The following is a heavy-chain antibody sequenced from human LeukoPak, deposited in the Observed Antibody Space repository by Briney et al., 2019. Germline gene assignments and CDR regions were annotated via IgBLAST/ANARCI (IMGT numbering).Heavy chain of an antibody. J-gene: IGHJ6*03. V-gene: IGHV1-18*01. CDR1: GYTFTSYG. D-gene: IGHD2-15*01. Sequence: ASVKVSCKASGYTFTSYGISWVRQAPGQGLEWMGWISAYNGNTNYAQKLQGRVTMTTDTSTSTAYMELRSLRSDDTAVYYCARSSCSGGSCYPWDYYYYYMDVWGKGTTVTVSS. CDR3: ARSSCSGGSCYPWDYYYYYMDV. CDR2: ISAYNGNT.